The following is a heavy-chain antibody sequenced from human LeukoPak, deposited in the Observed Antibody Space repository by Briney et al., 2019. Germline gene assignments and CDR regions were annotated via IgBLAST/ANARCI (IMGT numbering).Heavy chain of an antibody. V-gene: IGHV4-30-4*01. CDR3: ARDPCSSTSCYHAFDI. J-gene: IGHJ3*02. D-gene: IGHD2-2*01. CDR2: SYYSGST. CDR1: GGSINSGDYY. Sequence: SQTLSLTCTVSGGSINSGDYYWSWIRQPPGKGLEWIGYSYYSGSTYYNPSLKSRVTISVDTSKNQFSLKLSSVTAADTAVYYCARDPCSSTSCYHAFDIWGQGTMVTVSS.